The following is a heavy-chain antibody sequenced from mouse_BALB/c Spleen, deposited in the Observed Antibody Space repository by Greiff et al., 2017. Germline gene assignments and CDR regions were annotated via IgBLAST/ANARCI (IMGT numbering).Heavy chain of an antibody. D-gene: IGHD2-14*01. Sequence: QVQLQQPGAELVKPGASVKLSCKASGYTFTSYYMYWVKQRPGQGLEWIGGINPSNGGTNFNEKFKSKATLTVDTSSSTAYMQLSSLTSEDSAVYYCTRSEVRRQLGFAYWGQGTLVTVSA. J-gene: IGHJ3*01. CDR2: INPSNGGT. V-gene: IGHV1S81*02. CDR1: GYTFTSYY. CDR3: TRSEVRRQLGFAY.